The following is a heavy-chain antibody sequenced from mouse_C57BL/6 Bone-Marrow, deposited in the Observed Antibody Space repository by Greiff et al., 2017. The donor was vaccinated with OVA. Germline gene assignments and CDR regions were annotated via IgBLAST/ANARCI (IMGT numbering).Heavy chain of an antibody. Sequence: QVQLQQSGAELVRPGTSVKVSCKASGYAFTNYLIEWVKQRPGQGLEWIGVINPGSGGTNYNEKFKGKATLTADKSSSTAYMQLSSLTSEDSAVYFCARDYYYFDSWGQGTTLTVSS. CDR1: GYAFTNYL. CDR2: INPGSGGT. J-gene: IGHJ2*01. CDR3: ARDYYYFDS. V-gene: IGHV1-54*01. D-gene: IGHD2-13*01.